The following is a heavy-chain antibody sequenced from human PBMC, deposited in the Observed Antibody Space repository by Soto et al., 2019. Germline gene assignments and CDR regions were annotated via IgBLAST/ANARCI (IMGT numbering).Heavy chain of an antibody. J-gene: IGHJ4*02. CDR2: IKQDGSEK. Sequence: PGGSLTLSCAASGLTFSSYRMSWVRQAPRKGLEWVANIKQDGSEKYYVDSVKGRFTISRDNAKNSLYLQMNSLRAEDTAVYYCARDREKYNWNYFRYWGQGTLVTVSS. CDR3: ARDREKYNWNYFRY. V-gene: IGHV3-7*03. D-gene: IGHD1-20*01. CDR1: GLTFSSYR.